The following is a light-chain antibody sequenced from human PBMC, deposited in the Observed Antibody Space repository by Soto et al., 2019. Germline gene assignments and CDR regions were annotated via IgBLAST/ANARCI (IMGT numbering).Light chain of an antibody. J-gene: IGLJ1*01. V-gene: IGLV1-44*01. CDR1: TSNIASNA. CDR3: ATWADSLKTYV. CDR2: RDN. Sequence: QAVVTQPPSASGTPGQRVTISCSGSTSNIASNAINWFQQLPGTAPKLLIYRDNHRPSGVPDRFSGSKSGTSASLAISGLQSEDEADYYCATWADSLKTYVFGTGTKLTVL.